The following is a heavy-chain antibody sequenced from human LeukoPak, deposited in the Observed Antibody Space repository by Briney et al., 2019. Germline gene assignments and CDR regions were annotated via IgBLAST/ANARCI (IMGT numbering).Heavy chain of an antibody. Sequence: SETLSLTCAVSGYSISSGYYWGWIRQPPGKGLEWIGSIYHSGSTYYNPSLKSRVTISVDTSKNQFSLKLSSVTAADTAVYYCARDAAAGWWAVAGTGGDYWGQGTLVTVSS. V-gene: IGHV4-38-2*02. CDR1: GYSISSGYY. CDR3: ARDAAAGWWAVAGTGGDY. D-gene: IGHD6-19*01. J-gene: IGHJ4*02. CDR2: IYHSGST.